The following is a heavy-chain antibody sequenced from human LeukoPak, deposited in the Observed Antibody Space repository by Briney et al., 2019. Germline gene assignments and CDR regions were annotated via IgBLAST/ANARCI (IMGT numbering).Heavy chain of an antibody. Sequence: GGSLRLSCAASGFTFTSFAVSWVRQAPGMRLEWVSTISGDRETAFYANSVKGRFTISRDNSKNTLYLQMNSLRAEDTAVYCCAKRGDWNYVKERYYFDYWGQGTLVTVSS. J-gene: IGHJ4*02. CDR3: AKRGDWNYVKERYYFDY. CDR2: ISGDRETA. V-gene: IGHV3-23*01. CDR1: GFTFTSFA. D-gene: IGHD1-7*01.